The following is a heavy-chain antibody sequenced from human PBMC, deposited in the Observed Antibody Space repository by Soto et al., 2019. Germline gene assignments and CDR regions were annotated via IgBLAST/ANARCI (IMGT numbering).Heavy chain of an antibody. D-gene: IGHD3-16*01. J-gene: IGHJ4*02. CDR2: LHYSGSA. CDR3: ARSGHTFVGVV. V-gene: IGHV4-59*01. CDR1: GASMSDYY. Sequence: SETLSLTCTVSGASMSDYYGSWIRQSPGKGLEHIGYLHYSGSANYNPSLKSRVTISMDASKNQFFLKLNSVTAADTAIYYCARSGHTFVGVVWGQGIPVTVSS.